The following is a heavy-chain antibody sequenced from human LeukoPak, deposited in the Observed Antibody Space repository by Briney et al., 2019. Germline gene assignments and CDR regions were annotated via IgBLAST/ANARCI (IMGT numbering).Heavy chain of an antibody. V-gene: IGHV3-48*04. Sequence: GGSLRLSCAASGFTFSSYSMNWVRQAPGKGLEWVSYISSSSSTIYYADSVKGRFTISRDNAKNSLYLQMNSLRAEDTAVYYCARGPLVSSSWYSDYWGQGTLVTVSS. CDR2: ISSSSSTI. CDR1: GFTFSSYS. CDR3: ARGPLVSSSWYSDY. D-gene: IGHD6-13*01. J-gene: IGHJ4*02.